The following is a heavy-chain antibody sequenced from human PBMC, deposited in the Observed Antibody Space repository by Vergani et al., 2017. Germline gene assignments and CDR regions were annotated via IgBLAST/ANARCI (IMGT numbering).Heavy chain of an antibody. J-gene: IGHJ4*02. CDR2: ISSSSSYI. CDR1: GFTFSSYS. D-gene: IGHD3-22*01. Sequence: EVQLVESGGGLVKPGGSLRLSCAASGFTFSSYSMNWVRQAPGKGLEWVSSISSSSSYIYYADSVKGRFTISRDNAKNSLYLQMNSLRAEDTAVYYCARDRLDYYDSSGYYYWGQGTLVTVSS. V-gene: IGHV3-21*04. CDR3: ARDRLDYYDSSGYYY.